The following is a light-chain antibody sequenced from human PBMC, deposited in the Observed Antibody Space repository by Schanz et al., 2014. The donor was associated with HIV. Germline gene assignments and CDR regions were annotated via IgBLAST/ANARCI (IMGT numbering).Light chain of an antibody. Sequence: EIVLTQSPGSLSLSPGGRATLSCGASQRLSSSYLAWYQQKRDQPPRLVIYATSTRAAGIPDRFSGTGSGTDFTLTISRLEPEDFVVYYCQQYGSSPRLTFGGGTTVEIK. J-gene: IGKJ4*01. CDR1: QRLSSSY. V-gene: IGKV3-20*01. CDR3: QQYGSSPRLT. CDR2: ATS.